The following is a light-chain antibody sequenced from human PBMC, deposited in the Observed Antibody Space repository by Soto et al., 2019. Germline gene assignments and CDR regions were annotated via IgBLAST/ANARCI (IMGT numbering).Light chain of an antibody. CDR3: QQYDDWLRLT. Sequence: EVVMTQSPATRSVSLGERATISGRASHGVNIYLAWYQQKPGQAPRLLIFGASYRATGIPARFSGSGSGTEFNLTISRLQSEDFAVYFCQQYDDWLRLTFGGGTKVDIK. CDR1: HGVNIY. V-gene: IGKV3D-15*01. CDR2: GAS. J-gene: IGKJ4*01.